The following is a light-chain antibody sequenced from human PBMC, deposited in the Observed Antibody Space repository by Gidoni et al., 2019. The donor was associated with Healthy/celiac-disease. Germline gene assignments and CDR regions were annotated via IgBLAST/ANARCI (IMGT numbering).Light chain of an antibody. CDR2: GAS. V-gene: IGKV3-15*01. CDR3: QQYNNWPPWT. J-gene: IGKJ1*01. Sequence: ASQSVSSNLAWYQQKPGQAPRLLIYGASTRATGIPARFSGSGSGTEFTLTISSLQSEDFAVYYCQQYNNWPPWTFXXXTKVEIK. CDR1: QSVSSN.